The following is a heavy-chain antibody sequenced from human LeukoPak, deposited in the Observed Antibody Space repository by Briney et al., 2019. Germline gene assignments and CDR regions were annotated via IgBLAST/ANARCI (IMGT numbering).Heavy chain of an antibody. V-gene: IGHV4-31*03. J-gene: IGHJ5*02. Sequence: PSQTLSLTCTVSGGSISSGGYYWSWIRQHPGKGLEWIGYIYYSGSTYYNPSLKSRVTIAVDTSKNQFSLKLSSVTAADTAVYYCARGAIVVVPAPYESAYNWFDPWGEGTLVTVSS. CDR3: ARGAIVVVPAPYESAYNWFDP. CDR1: GGSISSGGYY. D-gene: IGHD2-2*01. CDR2: IYYSGST.